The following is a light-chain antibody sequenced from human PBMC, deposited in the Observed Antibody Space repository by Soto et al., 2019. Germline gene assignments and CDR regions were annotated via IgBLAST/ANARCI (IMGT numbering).Light chain of an antibody. CDR2: TAS. CDR1: QGISRW. Sequence: DIQMTQSPSSVSASVGDRVTITCRASQGISRWLAWYQQKPGKAPNLLIHTASMLQSGVPSRFRGSGSGTDFTLNITSLQPEDLATYYCQQTKSFPNTFVQGTKLEI. V-gene: IGKV1-12*01. J-gene: IGKJ2*01. CDR3: QQTKSFPNT.